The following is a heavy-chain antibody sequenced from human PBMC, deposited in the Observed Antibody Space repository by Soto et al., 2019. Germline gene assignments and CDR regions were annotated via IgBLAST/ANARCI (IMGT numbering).Heavy chain of an antibody. CDR2: IYTSGST. Sequence: PSETLSLTCTVSGGSISSYYWSWTRQPAGKGLEWIGRIYTSGSTNYNPSLKSRVTMSVDTSKNQFSLKLSSVTAADTAVYYCARAAIAADLDRFDPWGQGTLVTVSS. CDR3: ARAAIAADLDRFDP. V-gene: IGHV4-4*07. J-gene: IGHJ5*02. CDR1: GGSISSYY. D-gene: IGHD6-25*01.